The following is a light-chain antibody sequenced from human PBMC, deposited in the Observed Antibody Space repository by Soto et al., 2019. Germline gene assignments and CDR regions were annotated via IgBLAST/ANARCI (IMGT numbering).Light chain of an antibody. J-gene: IGKJ4*02. V-gene: IGKV3-20*01. CDR2: GAS. CDR1: QSVSSNY. Sequence: EIVLTQSPGTLSLSPGERATLSCRASQSVSSNYLAWYQQEPGQAPRLLIYGASSRATGIPDRFSGSGSGTDFTLTISRLEPEDLAVYYCQQYDSSPLTFGGGTKVEIK. CDR3: QQYDSSPLT.